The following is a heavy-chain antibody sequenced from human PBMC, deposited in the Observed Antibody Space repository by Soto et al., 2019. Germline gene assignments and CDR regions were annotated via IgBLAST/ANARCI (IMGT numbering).Heavy chain of an antibody. CDR1: GGSVSSGSYY. J-gene: IGHJ6*02. Sequence: PSETPSLTCTVSGGSVSSGSYYWSWIRQPPGKGLEWIGYIYYSGSTNYNPSLKSRVTISVDTSKNQFSLKLSSVTAADTAVYYCAIDYYGSGRNGMDVWGQGTTVIVS. D-gene: IGHD3-10*01. CDR2: IYYSGST. CDR3: AIDYYGSGRNGMDV. V-gene: IGHV4-61*01.